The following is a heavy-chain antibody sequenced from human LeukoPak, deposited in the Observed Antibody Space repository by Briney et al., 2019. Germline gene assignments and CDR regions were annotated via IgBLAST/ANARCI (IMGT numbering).Heavy chain of an antibody. V-gene: IGHV3-48*03. CDR2: IRSNGATA. CDR3: TRGTIIAH. Sequence: GGSLRLSCAASGFSFSSFAMTWVRQAPGKGLEWVSTIRSNGATAYNADSVKGRFTISRDNAKNSLYLQMNSLRAEDTAVYYCTRGTIIAHWGQGTLVTVSS. CDR1: GFSFSSFA. D-gene: IGHD2-21*01. J-gene: IGHJ4*02.